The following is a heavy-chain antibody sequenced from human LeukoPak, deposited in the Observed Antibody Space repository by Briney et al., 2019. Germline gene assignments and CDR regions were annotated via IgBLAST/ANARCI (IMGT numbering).Heavy chain of an antibody. J-gene: IGHJ1*01. D-gene: IGHD3-22*01. Sequence: PGGSLRLSCAASGFTFSSYAMSWVRQAPGKGLEWVSAISGSGGSTYYADSVKGRFTISRDNSKNTLYLQMNSLRAEDTAVYYCAKDHYDSSGYYRFEYFQHWGQGTQVTVSS. V-gene: IGHV3-23*01. CDR2: ISGSGGST. CDR3: AKDHYDSSGYYRFEYFQH. CDR1: GFTFSSYA.